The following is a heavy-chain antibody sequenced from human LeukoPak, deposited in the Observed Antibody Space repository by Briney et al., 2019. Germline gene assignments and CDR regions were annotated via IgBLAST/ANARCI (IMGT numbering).Heavy chain of an antibody. Sequence: ASVKVSCKASGYTFTGYYMHWVRQAPRQGLEWMGWINPNSGGTNYAQKFQGRVTMARDTSISTAYMELSRLRSDDTAVYYCVREGGNAFDIWGQGTMVTVSS. CDR2: INPNSGGT. CDR1: GYTFTGYY. J-gene: IGHJ3*02. V-gene: IGHV1-2*02. D-gene: IGHD2-15*01. CDR3: VREGGNAFDI.